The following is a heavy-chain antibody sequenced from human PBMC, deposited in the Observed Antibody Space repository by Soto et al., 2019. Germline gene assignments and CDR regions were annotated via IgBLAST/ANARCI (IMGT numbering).Heavy chain of an antibody. Sequence: QLQLQESGPGLVKPSETLSLTCTVSGGSISSSSYYWGWIRQPPGKGLEWIGSIYYSGSTYYNPSLKSRVTISVDTSKNQFSLKLSSVTAADTAVYYCARKPTTVTTPYWAYYYMDVWGKGTTVTVSS. CDR3: ARKPTTVTTPYWAYYYMDV. D-gene: IGHD4-17*01. CDR2: IYYSGST. V-gene: IGHV4-39*01. CDR1: GGSISSSSYY. J-gene: IGHJ6*03.